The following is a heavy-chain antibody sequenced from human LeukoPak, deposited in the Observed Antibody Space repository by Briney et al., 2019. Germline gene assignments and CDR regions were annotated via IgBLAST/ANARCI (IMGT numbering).Heavy chain of an antibody. D-gene: IGHD6-13*01. Sequence: GGSLRLSCAASGFTFSSYGMSWVRQAPGKGLEWVSAISGSGGSTYYADSVKGRFTISRDNSKNTLYLQMNSLRAEDTAVYYCAKRLTAAGDYFDYWGQGTLVTVSS. CDR3: AKRLTAAGDYFDY. V-gene: IGHV3-23*01. CDR2: ISGSGGST. CDR1: GFTFSSYG. J-gene: IGHJ4*02.